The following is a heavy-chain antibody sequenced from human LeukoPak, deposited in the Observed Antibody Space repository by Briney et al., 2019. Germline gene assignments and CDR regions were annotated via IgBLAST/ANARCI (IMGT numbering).Heavy chain of an antibody. CDR2: INHSGST. Sequence: SETLSLTCTVSGGSISGYYWSWIRQPPGKGLEWIGEINHSGSTNYNPSLKSRVTISVDTSKNQFSLKLSSVTAADTAVYYCAREMGPRWGQGTLVTVSS. J-gene: IGHJ4*02. CDR1: GGSISGYY. CDR3: AREMGPR. V-gene: IGHV4-34*01. D-gene: IGHD3-16*01.